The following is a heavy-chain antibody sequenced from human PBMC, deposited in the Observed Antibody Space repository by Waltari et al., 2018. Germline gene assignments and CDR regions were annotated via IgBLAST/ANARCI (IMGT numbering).Heavy chain of an antibody. J-gene: IGHJ4*02. CDR3: ARGRWFGELSDLGYFDY. V-gene: IGHV1-69*12. D-gene: IGHD3-10*01. CDR2: IIPIFGTA. Sequence: VQLVQSGAEVKKPGSSVKVSCKASGGTFSSYAISWVRQAPGQGLEWMGGIIPIFGTANYAQKFQGRVTITADESTSTAYMELSSLRSEDTAVYYCARGRWFGELSDLGYFDYWGQGTLVTVSS. CDR1: GGTFSSYA.